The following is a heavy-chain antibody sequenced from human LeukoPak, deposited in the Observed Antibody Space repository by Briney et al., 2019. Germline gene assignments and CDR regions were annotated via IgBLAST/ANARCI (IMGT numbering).Heavy chain of an antibody. CDR3: ARDHGRAAAGRLVDYYYGMDV. CDR1: GYTFTSYG. Sequence: ASVKVSCKASGYTFTSYGISWVRQAPGQGLEWMGWISAYNGNTNYAQKLQGRVTMTTDTSTSTAYMELNSLRAEDTAVYYCARDHGRAAAGRLVDYYYGMDVWGQGTTVTVSS. J-gene: IGHJ6*02. D-gene: IGHD6-13*01. V-gene: IGHV1-18*01. CDR2: ISAYNGNT.